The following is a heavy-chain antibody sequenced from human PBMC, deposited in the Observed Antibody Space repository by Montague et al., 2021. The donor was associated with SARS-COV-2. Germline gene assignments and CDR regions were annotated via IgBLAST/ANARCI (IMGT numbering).Heavy chain of an antibody. CDR2: LYTSGST. D-gene: IGHD6-19*01. Sequence: SETLSLTCTVSGGSISNYYCTWIRQPAGKGLEWIWRLYTSGSTTSNPSLNSRVTISVDTSKNQFSLNVTSVTAADTAIYYCSRECGYSSGWCYYYGMDVWGQGTTVTVS. CDR3: SRECGYSSGWCYYYGMDV. CDR1: GGSISNYY. V-gene: IGHV4-4*07. J-gene: IGHJ6*02.